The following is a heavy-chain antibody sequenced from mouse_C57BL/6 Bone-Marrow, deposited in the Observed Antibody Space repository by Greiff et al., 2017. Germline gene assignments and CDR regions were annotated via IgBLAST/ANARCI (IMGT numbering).Heavy chain of an antibody. CDR2: IYPGSGNH. CDR1: GYTFTDYY. J-gene: IGHJ2*01. CDR3: ARSDDYFDS. V-gene: IGHV1-76*01. Sequence: QVQLPQSGAELVRPGASVKLSCKASGYTFTDYYINWVKQRPGQGLEWIARIYPGSGNHYYNEKFKGKATLTAEKSSSTAYMQLSSLTSEDSAVYFCARSDDYFDSWGQGTTLTVSS.